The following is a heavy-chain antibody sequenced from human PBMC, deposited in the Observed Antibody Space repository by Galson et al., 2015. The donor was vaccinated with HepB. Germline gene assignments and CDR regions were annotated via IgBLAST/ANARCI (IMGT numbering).Heavy chain of an antibody. CDR3: ARETRYRSGGSCYPNWFDP. J-gene: IGHJ5*02. Sequence: SETLSLTCTVFGGSITNSNYYWGWIRQPPGKGLEWIGTISYSGSTYYNPSPKSRVTISVDTSKNQFSLKLSSVTAADTAVYYCARETRYRSGGSCYPNWFDPWGQGTLVTVSS. V-gene: IGHV4-39*07. CDR1: GGSITNSNYY. D-gene: IGHD2-15*01. CDR2: ISYSGST.